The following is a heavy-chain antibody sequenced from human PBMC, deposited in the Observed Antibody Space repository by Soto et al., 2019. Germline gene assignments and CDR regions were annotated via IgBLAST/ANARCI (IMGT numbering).Heavy chain of an antibody. J-gene: IGHJ6*02. CDR1: GLPFGHYG. D-gene: IGHD6-19*01. Sequence: QVQLVESGGGVVQPGRSLRLSCVGSGLPFGHYGMHWVRQAPGKGLEWVAVIWSDGNKESYADSVKGRFAISRDNSKDTLYLEMNSLRVEDTAVYFCARDRNGGWFHMDVWGQGTTVSVSS. CDR2: IWSDGNKE. CDR3: ARDRNGGWFHMDV. V-gene: IGHV3-33*01.